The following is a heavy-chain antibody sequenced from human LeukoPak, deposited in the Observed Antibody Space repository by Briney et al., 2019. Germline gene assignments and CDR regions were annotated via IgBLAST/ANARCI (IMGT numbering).Heavy chain of an antibody. CDR1: GFTFSNYG. CDR3: AKDRPLERRWNWFDP. CDR2: ISGGGDST. Sequence: SGGSLRLSCAASGFTFSNYGMSWVRQAPGKGLEWVSGISGGGDSTSYADSVKGRFTISRDNSKNTVYLQMNSLRAEDTAVYYCAKDRPLERRWNWFDPWGQGTLVTVSS. J-gene: IGHJ5*02. D-gene: IGHD1-1*01. V-gene: IGHV3-23*01.